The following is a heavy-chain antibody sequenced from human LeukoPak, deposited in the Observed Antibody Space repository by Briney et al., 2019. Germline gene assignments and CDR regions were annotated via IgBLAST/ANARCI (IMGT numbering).Heavy chain of an antibody. V-gene: IGHV1-69*04. Sequence: SVKVSCKASGYTFTSYGISWVRQAPGQGLEWMGRIIPILGIANYAQKFQGRVTITADKSTSTAYMELSSLRSEDTAVYYCARVGGSPDAFDIWGQGTMVTVSS. J-gene: IGHJ3*02. CDR3: ARVGGSPDAFDI. CDR1: GYTFTSYG. CDR2: IIPILGIA.